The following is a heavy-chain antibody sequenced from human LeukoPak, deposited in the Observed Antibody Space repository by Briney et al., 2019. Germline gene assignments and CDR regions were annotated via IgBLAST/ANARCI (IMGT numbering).Heavy chain of an antibody. CDR2: INHSGST. CDR1: GGSFSGYY. Sequence: SETLSLTCAVFGGSFSGYYWSWIRQSPGKGLECIGEINHSGSTNYNPSRKSRVTISVDTSKNQFSLKLSSVTAADTAVYYCARVYGSGGYPPYFYYGMDVWGQGTTVTVSS. CDR3: ARVYGSGGYPPYFYYGMDV. J-gene: IGHJ6*02. D-gene: IGHD3-10*01. V-gene: IGHV4-34*01.